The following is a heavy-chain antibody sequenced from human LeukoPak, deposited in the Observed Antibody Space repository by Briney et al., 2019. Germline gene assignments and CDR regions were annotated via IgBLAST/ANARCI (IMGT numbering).Heavy chain of an antibody. Sequence: GGSLRLSCAASGFTFSSYAMHWVRQAPGKGLEWVAVISYDGSNKYYADSVKGRFTISRDNAKNSLYLQMNSLRAEDTALYYCARHYYGSGSYYMDVWGKGTTVTVSS. CDR1: GFTFSSYA. V-gene: IGHV3-30*04. CDR2: ISYDGSNK. CDR3: ARHYYGSGSYYMDV. D-gene: IGHD3-10*01. J-gene: IGHJ6*03.